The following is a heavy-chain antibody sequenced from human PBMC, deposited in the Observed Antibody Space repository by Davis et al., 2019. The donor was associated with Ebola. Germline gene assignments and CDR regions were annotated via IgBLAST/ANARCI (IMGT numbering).Heavy chain of an antibody. CDR1: GGSTSSYY. V-gene: IGHV4-59*12. D-gene: IGHD3-16*01. J-gene: IGHJ4*02. Sequence: MPSETLSLTCTVSGGSTSSYYWSWIRQPPGKGLEWIGYIYYSGNTNYNPSLKGRVTISADTSRNQFSLKLTSVTAADTAVYYCASAPYENYWGQGTLVTVSS. CDR2: IYYSGNT. CDR3: ASAPYENY.